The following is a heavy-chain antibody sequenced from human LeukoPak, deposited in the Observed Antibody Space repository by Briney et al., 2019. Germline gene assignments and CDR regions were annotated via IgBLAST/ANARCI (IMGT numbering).Heavy chain of an antibody. CDR3: AKGYYYDSSGYYPFGG. CDR2: ISGSGGST. D-gene: IGHD3-22*01. Sequence: PGGSLRLSCAASGFTFSSYAMSWVRQAPGKGLERVSAISGSGGSTYYADSVKGRFTISRDNSKNTLYLQMNSLRAEDTAVYYCAKGYYYDSSGYYPFGGWGQGTLVTVSS. J-gene: IGHJ4*02. V-gene: IGHV3-23*01. CDR1: GFTFSSYA.